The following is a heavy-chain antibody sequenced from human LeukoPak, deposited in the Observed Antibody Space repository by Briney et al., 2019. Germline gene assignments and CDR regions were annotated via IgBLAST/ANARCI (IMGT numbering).Heavy chain of an antibody. V-gene: IGHV3-23*01. CDR2: ISGSGGST. CDR3: AKGKSGGVNYGMDV. CDR1: GFTFSSYA. D-gene: IGHD1-26*01. J-gene: IGHJ6*02. Sequence: GGSLTLSCAASGFTFSSYAMSWVRQAPGKGLEWVSVISGSGGSTYYGDSVKGRFTISRDNSKNTLYLQMNSLRAEDTAVYYCAKGKSGGVNYGMDVWGQGTTVTVSS.